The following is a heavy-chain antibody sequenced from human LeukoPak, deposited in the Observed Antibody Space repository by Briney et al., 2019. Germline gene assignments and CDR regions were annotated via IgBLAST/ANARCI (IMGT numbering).Heavy chain of an antibody. CDR2: IYYSGST. V-gene: IGHV4-39*01. CDR1: GGSVSSSGYY. CDR3: ASQGDGGYSYGNFDS. J-gene: IGHJ4*01. D-gene: IGHD5-18*01. Sequence: PSERQSLTCTFSGGSVSSSGYYWGWIRQPPGMGLEWVGRIYYSGSTYYIPSFQSRVTISVHTSKTQFSLKLSSVTAADTAVYYCASQGDGGYSYGNFDSWGPGNPVTVPS.